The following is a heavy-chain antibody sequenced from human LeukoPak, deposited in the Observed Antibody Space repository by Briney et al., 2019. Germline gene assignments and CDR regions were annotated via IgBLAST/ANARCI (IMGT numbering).Heavy chain of an antibody. CDR1: GFTFSSYA. CDR2: ISYDGSNK. V-gene: IGHV3-30-3*01. J-gene: IGHJ4*02. Sequence: PGGSLRLSCAASGFTFSSYAMHWVRQAPGKGLEWVAVISYDGSNKFYADSVKGRFTLSGDNSKNTLYLQMNSLRIEDTAVYYCGRGSVGFGELNYWGQGTLVTVSS. CDR3: GRGSVGFGELNY. D-gene: IGHD3-10*01.